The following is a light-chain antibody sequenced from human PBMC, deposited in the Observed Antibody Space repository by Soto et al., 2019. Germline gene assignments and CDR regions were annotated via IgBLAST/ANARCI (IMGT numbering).Light chain of an antibody. J-gene: IGKJ4*01. CDR1: QSVSSSY. V-gene: IGKV3-20*01. Sequence: EIVLTQSPGTLSLSPGERATLSCRASQSVSSSYLAWYQQKPGQAPRLLIYGASSRATGIPDRFSGSGSGTDFTLTISRLEPEDFAVYYRQQHRSSPLPFGGGPNVDIK. CDR3: QQHRSSPLP. CDR2: GAS.